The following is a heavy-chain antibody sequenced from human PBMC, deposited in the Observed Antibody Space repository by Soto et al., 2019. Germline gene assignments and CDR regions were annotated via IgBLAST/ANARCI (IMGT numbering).Heavy chain of an antibody. J-gene: IGHJ5*01. V-gene: IGHV3-7*01. CDR3: ARTIEGYSDGYDS. CDR1: GFTFSSYW. CDR2: IKQDGSEK. Sequence: EVQLVESGGGLVQPGGSLRLSCAASGFTFSSYWMSWVRQAPGKGLEWVANIKQDGSEKYYVASVKGRVTISRDNAKNTLYLQMNSLRAEDTAVYSCARTIEGYSDGYDSWGQGTLVTVSS. D-gene: IGHD5-18*01.